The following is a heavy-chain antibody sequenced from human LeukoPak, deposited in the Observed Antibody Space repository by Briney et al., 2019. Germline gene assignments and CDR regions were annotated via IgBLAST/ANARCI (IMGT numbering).Heavy chain of an antibody. CDR1: GGSISNYY. Sequence: SETLSLTCTVSGGSISNYYWSWIRQPAGKGLEWIGRMYTSGSTNYKPSPKSRVTMSVDTSKNQFSLKLSSVTAADTAVYYCARESYSSSYLLDYWGQGTLVTVSS. J-gene: IGHJ4*02. V-gene: IGHV4-4*07. D-gene: IGHD6-6*01. CDR3: ARESYSSSYLLDY. CDR2: MYTSGST.